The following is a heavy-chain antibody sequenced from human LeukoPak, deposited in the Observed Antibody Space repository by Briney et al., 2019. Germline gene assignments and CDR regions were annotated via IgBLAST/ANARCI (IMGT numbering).Heavy chain of an antibody. D-gene: IGHD3-10*01. CDR3: SRDHYYGSGSSHSFDY. V-gene: IGHV3-74*01. Sequence: QPGGSLRLSCAASGFTFSSYWMHWVRQAPGKGLVWVSGINSAGSSTTYADSVKGRFTISRDNAKNTLYLQMNSLRAEDTAVYYCSRDHYYGSGSSHSFDYWGQGTLVTVSS. CDR2: INSAGSST. CDR1: GFTFSSYW. J-gene: IGHJ4*02.